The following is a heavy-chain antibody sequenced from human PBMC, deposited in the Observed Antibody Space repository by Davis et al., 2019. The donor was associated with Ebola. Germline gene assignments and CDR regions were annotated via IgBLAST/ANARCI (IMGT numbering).Heavy chain of an antibody. V-gene: IGHV4-34*01. J-gene: IGHJ5*02. CDR1: GGSFSGYY. CDR3: ARKRRYCSSTSCYTNWFDP. Sequence: SETLSLTCAVYGGSFSGYYWSWIRQPPGKGLEWIGEINHSGSTNYNPSTKSRVTISVDTSKNQLSLKLSSVTAADTAVYYCARKRRYCSSTSCYTNWFDPWGQGTLVTVSS. D-gene: IGHD2-2*01. CDR2: INHSGST.